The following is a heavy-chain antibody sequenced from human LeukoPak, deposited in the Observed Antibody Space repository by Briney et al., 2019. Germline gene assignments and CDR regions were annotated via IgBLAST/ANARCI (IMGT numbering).Heavy chain of an antibody. CDR2: IYSGGST. V-gene: IGHV3-66*01. D-gene: IGHD3-22*01. CDR3: ASSITMIEEFDY. Sequence: GGSLRLSCAASGFTVSSNYMSCVRQAPGKGLEWVSVIYSGGSTYYADSVKGRFTISRDNSKNTLYLQMNSLRAEDTAVYYCASSITMIEEFDYWGQGTLVTVSS. CDR1: GFTVSSNY. J-gene: IGHJ4*02.